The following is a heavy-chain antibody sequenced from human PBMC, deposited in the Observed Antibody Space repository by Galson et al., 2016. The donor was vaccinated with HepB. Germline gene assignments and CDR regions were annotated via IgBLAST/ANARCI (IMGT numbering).Heavy chain of an antibody. CDR1: GFTFENYA. CDR2: ITWNSGSK. CDR3: AKGFYGDFPSWFDP. D-gene: IGHD4-17*01. Sequence: SLRLSCAASGFTFENYAMHWVRQVPGKGLEWVSSITWNSGSKGYADSVKGRFTTSRDNAKNSLYLQMNSRRPEDTALYYCAKGFYGDFPSWFDPWGQGTLVTVSS. V-gene: IGHV3-9*01. J-gene: IGHJ5*02.